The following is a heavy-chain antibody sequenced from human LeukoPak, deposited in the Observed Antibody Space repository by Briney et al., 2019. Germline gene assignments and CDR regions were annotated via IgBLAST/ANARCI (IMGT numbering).Heavy chain of an antibody. D-gene: IGHD3-3*01. CDR3: ASTPHYDFWSGIYYYYGTDV. Sequence: GGSLRLSCAASGFTFSSYWMHWVRHAPGKGLVWVSRINSDGSSTSYADSVKGRFTISRDNAKNTLYLQMNSLRAEDTAVYYCASTPHYDFWSGIYYYYGTDVWGQGTTVTVSS. J-gene: IGHJ6*02. CDR1: GFTFSSYW. CDR2: INSDGSST. V-gene: IGHV3-74*01.